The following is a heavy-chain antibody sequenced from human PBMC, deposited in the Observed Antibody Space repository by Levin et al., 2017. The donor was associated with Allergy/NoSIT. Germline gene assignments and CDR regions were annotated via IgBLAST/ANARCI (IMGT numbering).Heavy chain of an antibody. CDR2: ITGGGGST. D-gene: IGHD6-13*01. J-gene: IGHJ4*02. V-gene: IGHV3-23*01. CDR3: AKGSSWSRFDY. Sequence: ETLSLTCAASGFTFSSYAMSWVRQAPGKGLEWVSAITGGGGSTNYVDSVKGRFTISRDNSKNTLYLQMNSLRAEDTAVYYCAKGSSWSRFDYWGQGTLVTVSS. CDR1: GFTFSSYA.